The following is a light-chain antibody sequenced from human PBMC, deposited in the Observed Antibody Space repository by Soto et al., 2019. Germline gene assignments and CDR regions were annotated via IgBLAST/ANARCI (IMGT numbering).Light chain of an antibody. CDR3: CSFAGSYNFYV. CDR2: GVS. Sequence: QSVLNQPPSASGSLGQSVTISCTGTGSDVGGYDYVSWYQQHPGKPPQLMIYGVSKRPSGVPDRFSGSKSGNTASLTVSGLQAEDEADYYCCSFAGSYNFYVFGAGTKVTVL. J-gene: IGLJ1*01. CDR1: GSDVGGYDY. V-gene: IGLV2-8*01.